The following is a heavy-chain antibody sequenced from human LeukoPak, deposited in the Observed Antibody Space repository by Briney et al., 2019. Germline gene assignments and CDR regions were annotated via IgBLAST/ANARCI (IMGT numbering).Heavy chain of an antibody. J-gene: IGHJ4*02. Sequence: TGASLRLSCAASGFTFSSYAMSWVRQAPGKGLDSVSAISGSGGSTYYADSVKGRFTISRDNSKNTLYLQMNSLRAEDTAVYYCAKARLGPYCGGDCYSDYWGQGTLVTVSS. CDR3: AKARLGPYCGGDCYSDY. CDR1: GFTFSSYA. D-gene: IGHD2-21*02. V-gene: IGHV3-23*01. CDR2: ISGSGGST.